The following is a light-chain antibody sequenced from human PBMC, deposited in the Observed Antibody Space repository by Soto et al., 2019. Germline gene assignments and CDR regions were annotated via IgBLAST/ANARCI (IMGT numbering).Light chain of an antibody. J-gene: IGKJ3*01. V-gene: IGKV1-39*01. CDR2: AVS. Sequence: DIQMTQSPSSLSASVGDRVTITCRASQSIGTYLNWYRQKPGEAPKPLIYAVSHLQRGVASGFSGSGSGTEFTLIISTLQPEDFGSYYCQQSYRAPYTFGPGTKVDIK. CDR3: QQSYRAPYT. CDR1: QSIGTY.